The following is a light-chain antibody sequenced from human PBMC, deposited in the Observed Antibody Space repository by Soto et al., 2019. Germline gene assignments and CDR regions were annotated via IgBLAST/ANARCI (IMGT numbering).Light chain of an antibody. J-gene: IGKJ2*01. CDR3: QQYYSTPYT. CDR1: QSVLYSSNNRNY. Sequence: DIVMTQSPDSLTVSLGERATINCKSTQSVLYSSNNRNYLAWYQQKPGQPPKLLIYWASTRESGVPDRFSGGGSGPDFTLTISSLQAEDVAVYYCQQYYSTPYTFGQGTKLEIK. CDR2: WAS. V-gene: IGKV4-1*01.